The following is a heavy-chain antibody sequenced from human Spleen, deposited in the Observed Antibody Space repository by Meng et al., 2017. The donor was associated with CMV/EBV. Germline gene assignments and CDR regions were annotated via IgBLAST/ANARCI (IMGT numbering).Heavy chain of an antibody. D-gene: IGHD5-18*01. CDR2: ISSSSSYI. CDR3: ARGNSYAHIFDY. Sequence: GGSLKIYCAASGFTFSSYSMNWVRQAPGKGLEWVSSISSSSSYIYYADSVKGRFTISRDNAKNSLYLQMNSLRAEDTAVYYGARGNSYAHIFDYWGQGTLVTVSS. CDR1: GFTFSSYS. V-gene: IGHV3-21*01. J-gene: IGHJ4*02.